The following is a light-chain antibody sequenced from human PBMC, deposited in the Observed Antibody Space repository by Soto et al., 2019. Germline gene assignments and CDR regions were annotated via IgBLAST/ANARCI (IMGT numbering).Light chain of an antibody. CDR1: NSNIGKKY. CDR2: RNN. Sequence: QSVLTQPPSVSGTPGQRVTISCSGSNSNIGKKYVYWYQQLPGTAPKLLMYRNNQRPSGVPDRFSGAKSGTSASLAISGLRSEDEADYYCAAWDDSVPGPAFGGGTQLTVL. CDR3: AAWDDSVPGPA. J-gene: IGLJ2*01. V-gene: IGLV1-47*01.